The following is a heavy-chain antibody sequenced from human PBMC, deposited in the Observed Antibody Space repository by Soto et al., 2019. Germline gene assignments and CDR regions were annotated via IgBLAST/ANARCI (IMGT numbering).Heavy chain of an antibody. CDR3: AKDIDSSGRAYYATDV. Sequence: EVQLVESGGTLVQPGRSLRLSCATSGFMFADYAMHWVRHAPGKGLEWVSGISWNSKSKDYADAVRGRFTISRDNAKKSLYLQMNTLRAEATALYYYAKDIDSSGRAYYATDVWSQGTTVTVSS. V-gene: IGHV3-9*01. CDR1: GFMFADYA. CDR2: ISWNSKSK. D-gene: IGHD3-22*01. J-gene: IGHJ6*01.